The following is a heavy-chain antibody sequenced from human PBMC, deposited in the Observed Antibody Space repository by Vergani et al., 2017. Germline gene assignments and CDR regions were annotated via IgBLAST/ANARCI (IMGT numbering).Heavy chain of an antibody. D-gene: IGHD5-12*01. CDR1: GGSLRSSSSY. CDR3: ARAGLRGYYYYGMDV. Sequence: QLQLQEPGPGLVKPSETLSLTCTVPGGSLRSSSSYWGWIRQPPGKGLGWFGSIYYSGSTYYNPSLKSRVTISVDTSKNQFSLKLSSVTAADTAVYYCARAGLRGYYYYGMDVWGQGTTVTVSS. J-gene: IGHJ6*02. V-gene: IGHV4-39*01. CDR2: IYYSGST.